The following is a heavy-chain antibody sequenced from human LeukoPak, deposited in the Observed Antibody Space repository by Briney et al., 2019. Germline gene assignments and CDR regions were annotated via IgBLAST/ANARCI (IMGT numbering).Heavy chain of an antibody. Sequence: GGSVTLFCAASGFTFSCYEMNWVRQAPGKGLEWVSYISSSGSTIYYADSVKGRFTISRDNAKNSLYLQMNSLRAEDTAVYYCASLRWRGYWGQGTLVTVSS. D-gene: IGHD4-23*01. CDR1: GFTFSCYE. CDR3: ASLRWRGY. CDR2: ISSSGSTI. J-gene: IGHJ4*02. V-gene: IGHV3-48*03.